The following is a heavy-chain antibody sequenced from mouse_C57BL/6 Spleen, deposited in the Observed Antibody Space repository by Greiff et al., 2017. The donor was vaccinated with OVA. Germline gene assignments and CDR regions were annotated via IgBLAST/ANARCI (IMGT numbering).Heavy chain of an antibody. Sequence: EVQLQESGPGLVKPSQSLSLTCSVTGYSITSGYYWNWIRQFPGNKLEWMGYISYDGSNNYNPSLKNRISITRDTSKNQFFLTLNSVTTEDTATYYCARGGNMAYDYGWYFDVWGTGTTVTVSS. CDR1: GYSITSGYY. CDR3: ARGGNMAYDYGWYFDV. D-gene: IGHD2-4*01. CDR2: ISYDGSN. J-gene: IGHJ1*03. V-gene: IGHV3-6*01.